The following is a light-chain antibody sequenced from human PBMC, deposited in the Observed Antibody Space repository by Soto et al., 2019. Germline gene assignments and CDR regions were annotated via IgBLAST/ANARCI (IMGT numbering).Light chain of an antibody. CDR2: DNN. J-gene: IGLJ1*01. V-gene: IGLV1-51*01. Sequence: QSVLTQPPSVSAAPGQKVTISCSGSSSNIGNNYVSWFQQLPGTAPKLLVYDNNKRPSGIPDRFSGSKSGTSATLGITGLQTGDKADYYCGTWDGSLSAEVFGTGTKLTVL. CDR1: SSNIGNNY. CDR3: GTWDGSLSAEV.